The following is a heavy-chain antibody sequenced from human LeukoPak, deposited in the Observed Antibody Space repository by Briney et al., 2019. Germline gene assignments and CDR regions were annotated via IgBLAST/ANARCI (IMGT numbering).Heavy chain of an antibody. D-gene: IGHD3-10*01. CDR1: GYTFTSYG. Sequence: ASVKVSCKASGYTFTSYGISWVRQAPGQGLEWMGWISAYNGNTNYAQKLQGRVTMTTDTSTSTAYMELRSLRSDDTAVYYCARRFGELLYGWYFDLWGRGTLVTVSS. CDR2: ISAYNGNT. V-gene: IGHV1-18*01. J-gene: IGHJ2*01. CDR3: ARRFGELLYGWYFDL.